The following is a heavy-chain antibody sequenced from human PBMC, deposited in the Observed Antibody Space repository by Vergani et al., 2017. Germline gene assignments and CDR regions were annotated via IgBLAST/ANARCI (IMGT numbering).Heavy chain of an antibody. D-gene: IGHD1-20*01. CDR2: IKSKTDGGTT. J-gene: IGHJ4*02. CDR1: GFTFSNAW. Sequence: EVQLVESGGGLVKPGGSLRLSCAASGFTFSNAWMSWVRQAPGKGLEWVGCIKSKTDGGTTDYAAPVKGRFTISRDDSKNTLYLQMNSLKTEDTAVYYCTTAEYNWNDYYWGQGTLVTVSS. V-gene: IGHV3-15*01. CDR3: TTAEYNWNDYY.